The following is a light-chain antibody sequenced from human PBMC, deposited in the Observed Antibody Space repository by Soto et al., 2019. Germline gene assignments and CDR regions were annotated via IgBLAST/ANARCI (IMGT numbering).Light chain of an antibody. V-gene: IGKV1-5*03. J-gene: IGKJ1*01. CDR3: QQYNSYSWT. Sequence: DIQMTQSPSTLSASVGDRVTITCRASQSISSWLAWYQQKPGKDPNLLIYKASNLESGVPSRFSGSGSGTEFTLTISSLQPDDFATYYCQQYNSYSWTFGQGTKVEIK. CDR1: QSISSW. CDR2: KAS.